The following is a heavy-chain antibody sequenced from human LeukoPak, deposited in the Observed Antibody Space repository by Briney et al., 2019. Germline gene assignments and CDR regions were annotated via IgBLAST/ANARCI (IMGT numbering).Heavy chain of an antibody. Sequence: SETLSLTCTVSGYSISSGHYWGWIRQPPGKGLEWIGNIHHSGTTYYNPSLKSRVTISVDTSKNQFSLKLSSVTAADTAVHYCARWGYSYGYHFDYWGQGTLVTVSS. CDR2: IHHSGTT. J-gene: IGHJ4*02. V-gene: IGHV4-38-2*02. CDR3: ARWGYSYGYHFDY. CDR1: GYSISSGHY. D-gene: IGHD5-18*01.